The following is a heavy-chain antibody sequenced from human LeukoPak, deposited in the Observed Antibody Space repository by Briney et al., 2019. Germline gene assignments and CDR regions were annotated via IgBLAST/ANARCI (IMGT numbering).Heavy chain of an antibody. CDR3: ARGGGLDV. D-gene: IGHD3-16*01. V-gene: IGHV3-7*03. J-gene: IGHJ6*02. Sequence: GGSLRLSCAASGFTFNTYAMSWVRQAPGKGLEWVASINHNGNVNYYVDSVKGRFTISRDNAKNSLYLQMSNLRAEDTAVYFCARGGGLDVWGQGATVTVSS. CDR2: INHNGNVN. CDR1: GFTFNTYA.